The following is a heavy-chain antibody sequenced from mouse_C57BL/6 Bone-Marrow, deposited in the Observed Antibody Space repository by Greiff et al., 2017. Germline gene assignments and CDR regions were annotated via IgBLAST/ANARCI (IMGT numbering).Heavy chain of an antibody. CDR2: IHPNSGST. Sequence: QVQLQQSGAELVKPGASVKLSCKASGYTFTSYWMHWVKQRPGQGLEWIGMIHPNSGSTNYNEKFKSKATLTVDKSSSTAYMQLSSLTSEDSAVYYCARAMDYYGSSDYWGQGTTLTVSS. CDR3: ARAMDYYGSSDY. CDR1: GYTFTSYW. V-gene: IGHV1-64*01. D-gene: IGHD1-1*01. J-gene: IGHJ2*01.